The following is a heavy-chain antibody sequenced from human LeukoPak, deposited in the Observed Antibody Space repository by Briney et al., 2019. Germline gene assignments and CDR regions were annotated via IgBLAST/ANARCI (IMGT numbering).Heavy chain of an antibody. CDR2: IYSDNT. D-gene: IGHD4/OR15-4a*01. Sequence: GGSLRLSCTVSGFTVSSNSMSWVRQAPGKGLEWVSFIYSDNTHYSDSVKGRFTISRDNSKNTLYPQMNSLRAEDTAVYYCARRAGAYSHPYDYWGQGTLVTVSS. V-gene: IGHV3-53*01. CDR3: ARRAGAYSHPYDY. J-gene: IGHJ4*02. CDR1: GFTVSSNS.